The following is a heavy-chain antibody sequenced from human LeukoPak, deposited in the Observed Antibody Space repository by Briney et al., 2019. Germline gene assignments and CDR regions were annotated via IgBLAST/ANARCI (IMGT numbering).Heavy chain of an antibody. CDR3: ARGFSTISCYDY. Sequence: PSQTLSLTCTVSGGSITSGNYYWSWIPQPAGKGLEWIGRINSRGSTNYDPSLKSRVSISVDTSKNYFSLELSSVTAADTAVYYCARGFSTISCYDYWGQGTLVTVSS. J-gene: IGHJ4*02. CDR1: GGSITSGNYY. V-gene: IGHV4-61*02. D-gene: IGHD2/OR15-2a*01. CDR2: INSRGST.